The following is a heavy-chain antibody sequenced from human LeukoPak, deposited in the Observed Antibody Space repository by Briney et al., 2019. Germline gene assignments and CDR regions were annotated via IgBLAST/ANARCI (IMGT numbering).Heavy chain of an antibody. Sequence: GGSLRLSCAASGFTFSSNYMTWVGQAPGKGLEWVSVISIPGSITYSDSVKGRFTTSRDNSKNTLYLQMNSLRADDTAVYYCARDKGSSWSDAFDIWGQGTMVTVSS. D-gene: IGHD6-13*01. J-gene: IGHJ3*02. CDR3: ARDKGSSWSDAFDI. V-gene: IGHV3-53*01. CDR1: GFTFSSNY. CDR2: ISIPGSI.